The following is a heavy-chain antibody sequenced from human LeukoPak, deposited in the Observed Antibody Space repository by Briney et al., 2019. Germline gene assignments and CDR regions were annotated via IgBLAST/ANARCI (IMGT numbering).Heavy chain of an antibody. D-gene: IGHD6-19*01. CDR2: ISGSGGST. Sequence: GGSLKLSCAASGFTFSSYAMSWVRQAPGKGLEWVSAISGSGGSTYYADSVKGRFTISRDNSKNTLYLQMNSLRAEDTAVYYCAKELGIAVAGTQIYWGQGTLVTVSS. CDR1: GFTFSSYA. J-gene: IGHJ4*02. CDR3: AKELGIAVAGTQIY. V-gene: IGHV3-23*01.